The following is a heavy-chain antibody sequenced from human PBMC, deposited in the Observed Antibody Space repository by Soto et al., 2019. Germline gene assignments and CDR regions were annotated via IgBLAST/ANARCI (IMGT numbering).Heavy chain of an antibody. D-gene: IGHD6-6*01. CDR1: GYTFTYYT. V-gene: IGHV1-3*01. J-gene: IGHJ4*02. CDR3: AIKRPLVYLDY. Sequence: QVQLVQSGAEVKEPGASVKVSCKASGYTFTYYTIHWVRQAPGQGLEWMGSISSGNGNTKFSQKFQDRVTFTRDTSAGTAYMEPGSLRSEDTAVYYCAIKRPLVYLDYWGQGTLVPV. CDR2: ISSGNGNT.